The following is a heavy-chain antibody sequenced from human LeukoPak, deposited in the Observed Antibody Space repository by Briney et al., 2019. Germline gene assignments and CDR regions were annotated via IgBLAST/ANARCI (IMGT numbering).Heavy chain of an antibody. CDR2: INWNGGST. D-gene: IGHD6-13*01. Sequence: GGSLRLSCAASGFTFDDYGMSWVRQAPGKGLEWVSGINWNGGSTGYADSVKGRFTISRDNAKNSLYLQMNSLRAEDTALYYCARGKYLIAAAGTGYFDYWGQGTLVTVSS. J-gene: IGHJ4*02. CDR3: ARGKYLIAAAGTGYFDY. CDR1: GFTFDDYG. V-gene: IGHV3-20*04.